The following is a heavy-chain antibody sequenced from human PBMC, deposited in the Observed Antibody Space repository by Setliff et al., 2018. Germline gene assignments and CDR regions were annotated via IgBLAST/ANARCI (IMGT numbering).Heavy chain of an antibody. D-gene: IGHD1-26*01. CDR1: GYTFTAYD. Sequence: GASVKVSCKVSGYTFTAYDINWVRQATGQGLEWMGWMNPNSGNTGYAQKFQGRVTMTRDTSISTAYMELSSLRSEDTAVYYCARVKVIVGATPRTYYMDVWGKGTTVTVSS. J-gene: IGHJ6*03. V-gene: IGHV1-8*02. CDR2: MNPNSGNT. CDR3: ARVKVIVGATPRTYYMDV.